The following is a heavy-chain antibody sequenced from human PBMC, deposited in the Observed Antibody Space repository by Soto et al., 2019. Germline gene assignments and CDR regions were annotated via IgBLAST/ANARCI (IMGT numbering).Heavy chain of an antibody. V-gene: IGHV1-69*13. D-gene: IGHD5-12*01. Sequence: WASVKVSCKASGGTFSSYAISWVRQAPGQGLEWMGGIIPIFGTANYAQKFQGRVTITADESTSTAYMELSSLRSEDTAVYYCARGGKKMATFYYFDYWGQGTLVTVSS. CDR1: GGTFSSYA. J-gene: IGHJ4*02. CDR3: ARGGKKMATFYYFDY. CDR2: IIPIFGTA.